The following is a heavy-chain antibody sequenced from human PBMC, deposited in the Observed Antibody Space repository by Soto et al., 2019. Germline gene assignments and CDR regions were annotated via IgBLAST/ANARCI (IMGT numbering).Heavy chain of an antibody. CDR1: GGSTSSYY. D-gene: IGHD6-13*01. Sequence: PSGTLSLTCTVSGGSTSSYYWSWIRQPPGKGLEWIGYIYYSGSTNYNPSLKSRVTISVDTSKNQFSLKLSSVTAADTAVYYCARQQLGPHYYYGMDVWGQGTTVTVSS. CDR2: IYYSGST. J-gene: IGHJ6*01. V-gene: IGHV4-59*01. CDR3: ARQQLGPHYYYGMDV.